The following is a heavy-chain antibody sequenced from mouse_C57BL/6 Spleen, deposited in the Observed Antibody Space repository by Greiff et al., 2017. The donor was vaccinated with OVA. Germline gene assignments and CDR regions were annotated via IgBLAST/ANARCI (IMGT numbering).Heavy chain of an antibody. V-gene: IGHV2-5*01. J-gene: IGHJ3*01. CDR3: AKNYGSSLAGFAY. Sequence: VPLKVSGPGLVQPSQSLSITCSVSGFSLTSYGVHWVCQSPGKGLARLGVIWSGGSTDYSAAFLSRLSITKDNSKRQVFFKMNSLQADDTAIYYCAKNYGSSLAGFAYWGQGTLVTVSA. CDR1: GFSLTSYG. D-gene: IGHD1-1*01. CDR2: IWSGGST.